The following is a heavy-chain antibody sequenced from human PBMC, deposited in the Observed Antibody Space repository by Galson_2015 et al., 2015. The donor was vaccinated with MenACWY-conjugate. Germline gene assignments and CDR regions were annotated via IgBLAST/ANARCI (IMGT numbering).Heavy chain of an antibody. J-gene: IGHJ5*02. D-gene: IGHD5-18*01. CDR3: ARQDTSMLMGDWFDP. Sequence: SLRLSCAASGFTFNTYNMNWVRQAPGEGLEWVSYISASRTTIYYADSVKGRFTISRDNAKNSLYLQMNSLRAEDTALYYCARQDTSMLMGDWFDPWGQGTLVTVSS. V-gene: IGHV3-48*04. CDR2: ISASRTTI. CDR1: GFTFNTYN.